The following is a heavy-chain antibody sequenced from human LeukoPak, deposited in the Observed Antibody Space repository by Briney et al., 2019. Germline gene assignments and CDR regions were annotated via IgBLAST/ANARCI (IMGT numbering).Heavy chain of an antibody. CDR1: RYTFNAYF. CDR3: ARDLRKGGTGDLDS. CDR2: ISPNSDDA. V-gene: IGHV1-2*06. J-gene: IGHJ4*02. D-gene: IGHD2-21*01. Sequence: GASVKVSCKASRYTFNAYFIHWVRQAPGQGLEWMGRISPNSDDASYAEQFQGRVTMTRDTSDTTVYMEVTRLRSDDTAVYYCARDLRKGGTGDLDSRGPGTLVTVSS.